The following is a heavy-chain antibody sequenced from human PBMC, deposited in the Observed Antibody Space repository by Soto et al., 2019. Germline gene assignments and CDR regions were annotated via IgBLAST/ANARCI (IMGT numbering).Heavy chain of an antibody. D-gene: IGHD6-6*01. CDR2: INAHSGGT. J-gene: IGHJ5*02. Sequence: VASVKVSCKASGFAFTGYYIHWLLQAPGQGPEWMGWINAHSGGTEFAQKFQGRVTLTRDTSISTAYMTLSGLKSDDTAVYYCAKDLTRQLAYWLDPWGQGTLVTVSS. CDR3: AKDLTRQLAYWLDP. CDR1: GFAFTGYY. V-gene: IGHV1-2*03.